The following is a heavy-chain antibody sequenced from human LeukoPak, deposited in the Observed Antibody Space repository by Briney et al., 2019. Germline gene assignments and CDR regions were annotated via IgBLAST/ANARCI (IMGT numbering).Heavy chain of an antibody. D-gene: IGHD2-21*01. J-gene: IGHJ5*02. CDR3: ATRGIGVGWFDP. Sequence: SETLSLTCAVSGDSVSSDGYSWSWIRQPPGKGLEWIGYIYHGGSTYYNPSLKSRVTISIDRSKNQFSLRLNSVTAADTAVDCGATRGIGVGWFDPWGQGTLVTVSS. CDR1: GDSVSSDGYS. CDR2: IYHGGST. V-gene: IGHV4-30-2*01.